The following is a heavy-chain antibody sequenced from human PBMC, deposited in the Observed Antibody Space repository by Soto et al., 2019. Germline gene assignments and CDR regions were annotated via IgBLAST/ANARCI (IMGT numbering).Heavy chain of an antibody. CDR2: IYYSGST. D-gene: IGHD1-26*01. Sequence: SETLSLPCTVSAGSISSGRHYWSWIRQHPGKGLEWIGYIYYSGSTYYNPSLKSRVTISVDTSKNQFSLKLSSVTAADTAVYDCARDTYYRSSSYYCYYWGQGTLVSVSS. CDR1: AGSISSGRHY. V-gene: IGHV4-31*03. J-gene: IGHJ4*02. CDR3: ARDTYYRSSSYYCYY.